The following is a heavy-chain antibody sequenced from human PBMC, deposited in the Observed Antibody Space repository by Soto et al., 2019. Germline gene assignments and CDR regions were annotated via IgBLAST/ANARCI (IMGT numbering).Heavy chain of an antibody. V-gene: IGHV4-39*01. Sequence: SETLSLTCTVSGGSISSSSYYWGWIRQPPGKGLEWIGSIYYSGSTYYNPSLKSRVTISVDTSKNQFSLKLSSVTAADTAVYYCARNYGDYVCDYWGQGTLVTVSS. D-gene: IGHD4-17*01. CDR1: GGSISSSSYY. CDR3: ARNYGDYVCDY. CDR2: IYYSGST. J-gene: IGHJ4*02.